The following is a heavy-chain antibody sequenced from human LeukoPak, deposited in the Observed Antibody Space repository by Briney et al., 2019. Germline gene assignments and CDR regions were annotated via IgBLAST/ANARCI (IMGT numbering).Heavy chain of an antibody. J-gene: IGHJ6*02. V-gene: IGHV3-33*03. Sequence: GRSLRLSCAAFGFCFCSYVMHRVRPAPGGGLGLVAIIRFDGDNQYYGEAVKGRFTISRNNAEYRLSMQMSNAGAEVTDVYCCGKFAASDIDVWGQGTTVTASS. D-gene: IGHD2-21*02. CDR1: GFCFCSYV. CDR2: IRFDGDNQ. CDR3: GKFAASDIDV.